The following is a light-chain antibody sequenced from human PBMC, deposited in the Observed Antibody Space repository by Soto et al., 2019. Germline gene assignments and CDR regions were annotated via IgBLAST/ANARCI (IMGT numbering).Light chain of an antibody. CDR2: EDT. V-gene: IGLV2-23*01. J-gene: IGLJ2*01. CDR1: SSDVGSYNL. Sequence: QSVLTQPASVSGSPGQSIAISCTGTSSDVGSYNLVSWYQQLPGKAPKLMIYEDTKRPSGVSDRFSGSKSGNTASLTISGLQAEDEADYYCCSYAGSSTYVVFGGGTKVTVL. CDR3: CSYAGSSTYVV.